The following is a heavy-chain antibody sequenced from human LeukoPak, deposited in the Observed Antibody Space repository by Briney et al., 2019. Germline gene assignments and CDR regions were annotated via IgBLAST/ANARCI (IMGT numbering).Heavy chain of an antibody. Sequence: GGSLRLSCAASGFTFSSYSMNWVRQAPGKGLEWVSSISSSSSYIYYADSVKGRFTISRDNAKNSLYLQMNSLRAEDTAVYYCARDGYSGSPEFDYWGQGTLVTVSS. D-gene: IGHD1-26*01. J-gene: IGHJ4*02. CDR1: GFTFSSYS. CDR3: ARDGYSGSPEFDY. CDR2: ISSSSSYI. V-gene: IGHV3-21*01.